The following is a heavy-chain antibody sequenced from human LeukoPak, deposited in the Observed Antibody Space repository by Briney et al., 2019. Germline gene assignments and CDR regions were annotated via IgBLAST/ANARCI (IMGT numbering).Heavy chain of an antibody. Sequence: SETLSLTCTVSGGSISSYYWSWIRQPPGKGLEWIGYIYYSGSTNYNPSLKSRVTISVDTSKNQFSLKLSSVTAADTAVYYCARDQWLTSYGMDVWGQGTTVTVSS. CDR2: IYYSGST. D-gene: IGHD6-19*01. CDR3: ARDQWLTSYGMDV. V-gene: IGHV4-59*01. CDR1: GGSISSYY. J-gene: IGHJ6*02.